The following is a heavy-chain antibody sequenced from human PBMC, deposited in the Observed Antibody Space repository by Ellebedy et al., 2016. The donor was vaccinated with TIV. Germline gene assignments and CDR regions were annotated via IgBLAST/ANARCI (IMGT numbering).Heavy chain of an antibody. D-gene: IGHD6-6*01. CDR1: GGTFSSYA. CDR2: IIPILGIA. J-gene: IGHJ4*02. CDR3: ARDRLEYSGSPGDY. Sequence: SVKVSCXASGGTFSSYAISWVRQAPGQGLEWMGRIIPILGIANYAQKFQGRVTITADKSTSTAYMELSSLRSEDTAVYYCARDRLEYSGSPGDYWGQGTLVTVSS. V-gene: IGHV1-69*04.